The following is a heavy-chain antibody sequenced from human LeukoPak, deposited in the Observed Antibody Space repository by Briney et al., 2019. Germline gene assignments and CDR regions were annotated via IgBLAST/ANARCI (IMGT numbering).Heavy chain of an antibody. CDR2: ISAYNGNT. V-gene: IGHV1-18*01. CDR3: ARGDCSSTSCRFDY. D-gene: IGHD2-2*01. CDR1: GYTFTSYG. J-gene: IGHJ4*02. Sequence: ASVKVSCKASGYTFTSYGSSWVRQAPGQPLEWMGWISAYNGNTNYVQKIQCRITMTTDSSTTTAYMESRSLRSDTTAETSVARGDCSSTSCRFDYWGQGNLVTVSS.